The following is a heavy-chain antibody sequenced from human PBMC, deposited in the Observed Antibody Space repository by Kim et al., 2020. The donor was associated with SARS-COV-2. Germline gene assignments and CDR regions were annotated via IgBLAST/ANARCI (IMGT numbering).Heavy chain of an antibody. CDR1: GGSISSYY. V-gene: IGHV4-59*01. CDR2: IYNIGTT. J-gene: IGHJ4*02. D-gene: IGHD3-22*01. Sequence: SETLSLSCTVSGGSISSYYWSWIRQTPGKGLEWIGYIYNIGTTNYNPSLKSRVTISVDTSKNQFSLNLNSVTAADTAMYYCARGTYYYDSSGYYMYYFDYWGQGTLVTVSS. CDR3: ARGTYYYDSSGYYMYYFDY.